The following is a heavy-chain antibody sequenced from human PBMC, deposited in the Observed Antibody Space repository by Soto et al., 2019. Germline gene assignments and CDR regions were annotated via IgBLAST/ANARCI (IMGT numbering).Heavy chain of an antibody. J-gene: IGHJ6*02. Sequence: SVKVSCKASGYTFTGYYIHWVREAPGQGLEWMGWINPQTGGTSYAQKFQGRVTLSRDTSINTAYLELSRLTFDDAAVYFCARERYQVISDGMDVWGQGTTVTVSS. CDR1: GYTFTGYY. CDR3: ARERYQVISDGMDV. CDR2: INPQTGGT. V-gene: IGHV1-2*02. D-gene: IGHD2-2*01.